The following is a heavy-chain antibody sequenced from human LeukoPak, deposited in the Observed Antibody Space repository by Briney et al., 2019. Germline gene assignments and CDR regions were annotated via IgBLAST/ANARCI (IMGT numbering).Heavy chain of an antibody. Sequence: GGSLRLSCSASGFTFNRFYLHWVRQAPGKGLERVATIKQDGGEKYYGDSVKGRFTISRDNAKNSLYLQMNSLRAEDTVMYYCVKDSGRYRFEYWGQGILVTVSS. CDR1: GFTFNRFY. CDR2: IKQDGGEK. D-gene: IGHD6-25*01. CDR3: VKDSGRYRFEY. V-gene: IGHV3-7*03. J-gene: IGHJ4*02.